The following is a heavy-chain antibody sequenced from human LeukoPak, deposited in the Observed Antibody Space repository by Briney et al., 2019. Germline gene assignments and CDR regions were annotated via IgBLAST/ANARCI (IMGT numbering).Heavy chain of an antibody. V-gene: IGHV1-18*01. CDR2: LSPYNGNT. Sequence: ASVKVSCRASGYTFIKYGISWVRQAPGQGLEWMGWLSPYNGNTDYAQKLQGRVTMTIDTSTNTAYMDLRSLRSDDTAVYYCARGGYCSGDGRYNWGWGYYHYYMDVWGKGTTVTVSS. D-gene: IGHD2-15*01. J-gene: IGHJ6*03. CDR1: GYTFIKYG. CDR3: ARGGYCSGDGRYNWGWGYYHYYMDV.